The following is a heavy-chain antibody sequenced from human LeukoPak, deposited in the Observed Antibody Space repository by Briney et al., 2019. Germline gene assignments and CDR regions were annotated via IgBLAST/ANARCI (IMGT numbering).Heavy chain of an antibody. J-gene: IGHJ4*02. Sequence: GSLRLSCAASGFTFSSYGMNWVRQAPEKGLEWVSAITGSGGSTFFADSVKGRFTISRDNSKNTLYLQMNSLRAEDTAVYYCARPNRGYCDDTSCSHFDYWGQGTLVTVSS. CDR3: ARPNRGYCDDTSCSHFDY. CDR1: GFTFSSYG. V-gene: IGHV3-23*01. D-gene: IGHD2-2*01. CDR2: ITGSGGST.